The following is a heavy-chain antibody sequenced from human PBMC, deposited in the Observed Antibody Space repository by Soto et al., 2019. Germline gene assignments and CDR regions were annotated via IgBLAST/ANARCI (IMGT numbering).Heavy chain of an antibody. J-gene: IGHJ6*02. D-gene: IGHD6-13*01. CDR1: GYTFTGYY. CDR3: ARETLLQGSSWYYNYYYGMDV. Sequence: VKVSCKASGYTFTGYYMHWVRQAPGQGLEWMGWINPNSGGTNYAQKLQGWVTMTRDTSISTAYMELSRLRSDDTAVYYCARETLLQGSSWYYNYYYGMDVWGQGTTVTVSS. V-gene: IGHV1-2*04. CDR2: INPNSGGT.